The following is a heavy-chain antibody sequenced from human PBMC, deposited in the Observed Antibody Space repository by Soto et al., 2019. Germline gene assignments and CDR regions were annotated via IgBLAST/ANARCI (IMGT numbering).Heavy chain of an antibody. V-gene: IGHV3-21*01. CDR3: ARAHFYFRGGTCYDY. Sequence: EVQLVESGGGLVKPGGSLRLSCAASEFSFSPYVMSWVRQAPGKGLEWVSSISSSSANILYADSVRGRFTISRDNAKNSAFLQVNSMRANATAVYYCARAHFYFRGGTCYDYWRQGTLVTVSS. CDR1: EFSFSPYV. J-gene: IGHJ4*02. D-gene: IGHD2-15*01. CDR2: ISSSSANI.